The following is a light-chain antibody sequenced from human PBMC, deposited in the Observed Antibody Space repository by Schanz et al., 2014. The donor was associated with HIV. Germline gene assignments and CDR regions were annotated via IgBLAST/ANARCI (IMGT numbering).Light chain of an antibody. CDR2: EVT. CDR1: SSDVGGYNY. CDR3: SSYTGDNKGV. Sequence: QSALTQPPSASGSPGQSVTISCAGTSSDVGGYNYVSWYQLRPGKAPQLMIYEVTKRPSGVPDRFSGSKSGRTASLTVSGLQAEDEAVYYCSSYTGDNKGVFGGGTKLTVL. V-gene: IGLV2-8*01. J-gene: IGLJ3*02.